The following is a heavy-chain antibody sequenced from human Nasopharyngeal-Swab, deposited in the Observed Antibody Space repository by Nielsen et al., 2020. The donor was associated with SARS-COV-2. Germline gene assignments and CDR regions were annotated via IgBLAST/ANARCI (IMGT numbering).Heavy chain of an antibody. D-gene: IGHD3-10*01. CDR3: ARKEGFGDMVRGVIISPLFDY. CDR1: GYSFTSYW. Sequence: GESLKISCQGSGYSFTSYWIGWVRQMPGKGLEWMGIIYPGDSDTRYSPSFQGQVTISAAKSISTAYLQWSSLKASDTAIYYCARKEGFGDMVRGVIISPLFDYWGQGTLVTVSS. CDR2: IYPGDSDT. J-gene: IGHJ4*01. V-gene: IGHV5-51*01.